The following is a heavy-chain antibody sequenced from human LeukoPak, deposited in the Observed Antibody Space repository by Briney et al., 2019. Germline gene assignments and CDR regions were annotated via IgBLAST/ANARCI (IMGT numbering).Heavy chain of an antibody. CDR1: GYTFSDKY. CDR3: ARDRLSTFYYGLGTQPEAFDI. D-gene: IGHD3-10*01. J-gene: IGHJ3*02. CDR2: INPNSGGT. V-gene: IGHV1-2*02. Sequence: ASVKVSCKASGYTFSDKYIHWVRQAPGQGLEWMGWINPNSGGTDYARNFQGRVTMTRDTSISSAYMELSRLRSDDTAVYYCARDRLSTFYYGLGTQPEAFDIWGQGTVVTVSP.